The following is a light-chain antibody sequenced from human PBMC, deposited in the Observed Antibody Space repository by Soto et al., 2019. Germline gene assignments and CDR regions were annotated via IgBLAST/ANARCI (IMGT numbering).Light chain of an antibody. CDR3: QQYGSSPWT. J-gene: IGKJ1*01. CDR2: GAS. Sequence: DIVLTQSPGTLSLSPGERATLSCRASQSVSSSYLAWYQQKPGQAPRLLIYGASSRATGIPDRFSGSGSGTDFTLTISRLEPEDSAVYYCQQYGSSPWTFGQGTKVDIK. V-gene: IGKV3-20*01. CDR1: QSVSSSY.